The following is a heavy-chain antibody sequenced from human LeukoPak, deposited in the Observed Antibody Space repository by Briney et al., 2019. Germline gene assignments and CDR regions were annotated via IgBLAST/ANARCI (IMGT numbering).Heavy chain of an antibody. V-gene: IGHV4-34*01. CDR3: ARSRRNWFDP. CDR1: GGSFSGYY. Sequence: PSETLSLTCAVYGGSFSGYYWSWIRQPPGKGLEWIGEINHSGSTNYNPSLKSRVTISVDTSKNQFSLKLSSVTAADTAVYYCARSRRNWFDPWGQGTLVTASS. CDR2: INHSGST. J-gene: IGHJ5*02.